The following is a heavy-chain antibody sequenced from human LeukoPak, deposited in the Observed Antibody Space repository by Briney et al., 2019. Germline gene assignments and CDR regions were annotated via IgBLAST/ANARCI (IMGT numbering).Heavy chain of an antibody. CDR1: GGSISSYY. V-gene: IGHV4-59*01. CDR3: ARVGLRLGELSFSPFDY. J-gene: IGHJ4*02. D-gene: IGHD3-16*02. CDR2: IYYSGST. Sequence: SETLSLTCTVSGGSISSYYWSWIRQPPGRGLEWIGYIYYSGSTNYDPSLKSRVTISVDTSKNQFTLKLSSVTAADTAVYYCARVGLRLGELSFSPFDYWGQGTLVTVSS.